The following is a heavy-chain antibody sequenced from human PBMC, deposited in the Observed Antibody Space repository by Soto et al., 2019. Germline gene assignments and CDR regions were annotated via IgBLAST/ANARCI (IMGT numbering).Heavy chain of an antibody. D-gene: IGHD6-13*01. J-gene: IGHJ6*02. Sequence: QLGGSLRLSCAASGFTFSSYAMHWVRQAPGKGLEWVAVISYDGSNKYYADSVKGRFTISRDNSKNTLYLQMNSLRAEDTAVYYCARDLREAAAGQYYYYGMDVWGQGTTVTVSS. CDR3: ARDLREAAAGQYYYYGMDV. V-gene: IGHV3-30-3*01. CDR1: GFTFSSYA. CDR2: ISYDGSNK.